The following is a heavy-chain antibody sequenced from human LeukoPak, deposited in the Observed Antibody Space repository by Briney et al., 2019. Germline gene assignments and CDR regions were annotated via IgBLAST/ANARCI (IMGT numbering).Heavy chain of an antibody. J-gene: IGHJ4*02. D-gene: IGHD1-26*01. Sequence: SETLSLTCTVSGGSICSYYWSWIRQPAGTGLEWIGRIYTSGSTNYTASLKSRVSMSVDTSKNQFTLKLSSVTAADTAVFYCARENSGSYREFDYWGQGTLVTVSS. V-gene: IGHV4-4*07. CDR3: ARENSGSYREFDY. CDR2: IYTSGST. CDR1: GGSICSYY.